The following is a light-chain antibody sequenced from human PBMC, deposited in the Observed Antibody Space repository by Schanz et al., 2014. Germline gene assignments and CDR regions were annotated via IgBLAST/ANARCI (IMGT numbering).Light chain of an antibody. J-gene: IGKJ2*01. CDR2: GAS. CDR3: HQYHSTPDT. V-gene: IGKV3-15*01. CDR1: QSVSTT. Sequence: EIVMTQSPATLSVSPGERATLSCRASQSVSTTLAWYQQRPGQAPRLLIYGASTRSTDIPARFSGSGSGTEFTLTISSLQSEDSAVYYCHQYHSTPDTFGQGTKLEI.